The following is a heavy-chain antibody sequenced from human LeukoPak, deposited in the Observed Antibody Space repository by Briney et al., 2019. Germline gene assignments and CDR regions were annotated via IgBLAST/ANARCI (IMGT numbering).Heavy chain of an antibody. CDR3: ARYYYDSSGYHYEGVYYFDY. CDR2: NSSSGSTI. V-gene: IGHV3-48*03. J-gene: IGHJ4*02. D-gene: IGHD3-22*01. CDR1: GFTFSSYE. Sequence: GGSLRLSCAASGFTFSSYEMNWVRQAPGKGLEWVSYNSSSGSTIYYADSVKGRFTISRDNAKNSLYLQMNSLRAEDTAVYYCARYYYDSSGYHYEGVYYFDYWGQGTLVTVSS.